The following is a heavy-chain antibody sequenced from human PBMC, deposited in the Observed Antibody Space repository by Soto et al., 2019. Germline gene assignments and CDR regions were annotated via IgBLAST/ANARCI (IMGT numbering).Heavy chain of an antibody. Sequence: QVQLVQYGAEVKKPGASVKVSCKASGYTFTGYYMHWVRQAPGQGLEWMVWINPNSGGPNYAQKFQGWVTMTRDTSISTAYMQLSRLRPADTAVYYCEGGAPGCIAARPSYHSYYMDVWGKGTTVTVSS. CDR2: INPNSGGP. CDR3: EGGAPGCIAARPSYHSYYMDV. J-gene: IGHJ6*03. D-gene: IGHD6-6*01. CDR1: GYTFTGYY. V-gene: IGHV1-2*04.